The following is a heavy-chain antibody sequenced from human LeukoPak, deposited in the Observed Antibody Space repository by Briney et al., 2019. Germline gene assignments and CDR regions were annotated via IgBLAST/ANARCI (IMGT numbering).Heavy chain of an antibody. J-gene: IGHJ4*02. CDR3: AREGDGYKNNDY. D-gene: IGHD5-24*01. Sequence: GGSLRLSCAASGFTFSSYSINWVRQAPGKGLEWVSSISSSGSYIYYADSVKGRFTISRDNAKNSLYLQMNSLRAEDTAVYYCAREGDGYKNNDYWGQGTLVTVSS. CDR2: ISSSGSYI. CDR1: GFTFSSYS. V-gene: IGHV3-21*01.